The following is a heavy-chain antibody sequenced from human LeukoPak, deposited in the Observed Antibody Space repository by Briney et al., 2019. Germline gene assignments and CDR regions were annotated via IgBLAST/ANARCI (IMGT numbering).Heavy chain of an antibody. CDR3: ARENDRYGRIDY. CDR2: VSYSGST. D-gene: IGHD5-18*01. J-gene: IGHJ4*02. V-gene: IGHV4-59*01. Sequence: SETLSLTCTVSGGSISSYYWSWARQPPGKGLEWIGYVSYSGSTDYNPSLKSRVIISIDTSKNQFSLRLSSVTAADTAVYYCARENDRYGRIDYWGQGTQVTVSS. CDR1: GGSISSYY.